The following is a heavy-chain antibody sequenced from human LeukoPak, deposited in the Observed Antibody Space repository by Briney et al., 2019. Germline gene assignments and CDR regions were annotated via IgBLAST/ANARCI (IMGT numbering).Heavy chain of an antibody. CDR3: AKESPYFDY. CDR1: GFTFSAYA. Sequence: GGSPRLSCAASGFTFSAYAMSWVRPAPGKGLEWVSVISGNGDTTYYADSVKGRFTVSRDNSKNTLYLQMNSLRAEDTAVYYCAKESPYFDYWGQGTLVTVSS. CDR2: ISGNGDTT. V-gene: IGHV3-23*01. J-gene: IGHJ4*02.